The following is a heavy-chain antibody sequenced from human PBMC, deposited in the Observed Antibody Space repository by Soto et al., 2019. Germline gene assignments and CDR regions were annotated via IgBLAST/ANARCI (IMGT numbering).Heavy chain of an antibody. D-gene: IGHD1-20*01. CDR2: MYYSGST. J-gene: IGHJ4*02. V-gene: IGHV4-39*01. CDR3: ATSQKGYNWNYFDH. Sequence: PSETMSLTCTVSGGSISSTSHYWAWIRQPPGKGLEWIGSMYYSGSTSYNPSLESRVSVSVDTSKNQFSLKVSGVSAADTAVYYCATSQKGYNWNYFDHWGQGALVTVSS. CDR1: GGSISSTSHY.